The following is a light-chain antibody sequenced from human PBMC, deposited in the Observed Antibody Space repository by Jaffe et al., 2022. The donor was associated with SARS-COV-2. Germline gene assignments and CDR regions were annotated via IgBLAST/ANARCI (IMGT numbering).Light chain of an antibody. CDR3: SSYRSTGEVL. J-gene: IGLJ2*01. CDR2: AVS. CDR1: SSDVGGYDF. V-gene: IGLV2-14*03. Sequence: QSALTQPASVSGSPGQSITISCTGTSSDVGGYDFVSWYQQHPGKAPKLMIYAVSHRPSGVSNRFSGSKSGNTASLTVSGLQAEDEAEYFCSSYRSTGEVLFGGGTKLTVL.